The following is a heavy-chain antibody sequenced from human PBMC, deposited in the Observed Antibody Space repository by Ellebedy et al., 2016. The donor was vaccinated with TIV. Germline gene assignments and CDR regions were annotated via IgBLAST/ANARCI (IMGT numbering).Heavy chain of an antibody. V-gene: IGHV1-2*04. CDR2: INAYSGAT. J-gene: IGHJ6*02. Sequence: AASVKVSCKASGYTFTSYGISWVRQAPGQGLEWMGWINAYSGATNYAQKFQGWVTMTRDTSISTAYMELSRLRSDDTAVYFCARDRDAYMASFYYYGLDVWGQGTTVTVSS. D-gene: IGHD3-16*01. CDR1: GYTFTSYG. CDR3: ARDRDAYMASFYYYGLDV.